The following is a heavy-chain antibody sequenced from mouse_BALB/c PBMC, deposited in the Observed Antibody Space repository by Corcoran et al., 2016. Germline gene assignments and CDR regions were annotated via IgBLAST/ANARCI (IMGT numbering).Heavy chain of an antibody. CDR3: ATMVTMDY. D-gene: IGHD2-2*01. CDR1: GFNIKDTY. J-gene: IGHJ4*01. V-gene: IGHV14-3*02. CDR2: IDPANGNT. Sequence: EVQLQQSGAELVKPGDSVKLSCTASGFNIKDTYMHWVKKRPEQGLEWIGRIDPANGNTKYDQKFQGKATITADTSSNTAYLQLSSLTSEDTAVYYCATMVTMDYWGQGTSVTVSS.